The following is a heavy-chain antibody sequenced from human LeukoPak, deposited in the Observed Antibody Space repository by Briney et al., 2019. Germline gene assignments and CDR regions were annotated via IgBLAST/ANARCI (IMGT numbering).Heavy chain of an antibody. CDR1: GGSFSGYY. CDR2: FNHSGST. CDR3: ARGGWELPEGSLDY. Sequence: SETLSLTCAVYGGSFSGYYWSWIRQPPGKGLEWIGEFNHSGSTNSNPSLKSRVAISVDASKNQFSLKLSSVTAADTAVYYCARGGWELPEGSLDYWGQGTLVTVSS. V-gene: IGHV4-34*01. J-gene: IGHJ4*02. D-gene: IGHD1-26*01.